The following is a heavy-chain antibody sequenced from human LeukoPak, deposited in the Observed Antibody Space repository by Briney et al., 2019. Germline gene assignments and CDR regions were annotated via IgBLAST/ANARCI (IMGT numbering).Heavy chain of an antibody. V-gene: IGHV4-30-2*01. J-gene: IGHJ3*02. CDR3: ARGGGDGYNQAQNDAFDI. CDR2: IYHSGST. D-gene: IGHD5-24*01. CDR1: GGSISSGGYS. Sequence: PSQTLSLTCAVSGGSISSGGYSWSWLRQPPGKGLEWIGYIYHSGSTYYNPSLKSRVTISVDRSKNQFSLKLSSVTTADTAVYYCARGGGDGYNQAQNDAFDIWGQGTMVTVSS.